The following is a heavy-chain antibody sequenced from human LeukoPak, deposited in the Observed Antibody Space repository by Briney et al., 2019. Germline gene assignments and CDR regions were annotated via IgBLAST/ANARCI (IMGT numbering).Heavy chain of an antibody. V-gene: IGHV3-48*01. CDR3: ARGGYSNDY. Sequence: GGSLRLSCAASGFTFSTYSMNWVRQAPGKGLEWVLYISSSSRTIYYADSVKGRFTISRDNAKNSLYLQMNSLRAEDTAVYYCARGGYSNDYWGQGTLVTVSS. D-gene: IGHD4-11*01. CDR2: ISSSSRTI. CDR1: GFTFSTYS. J-gene: IGHJ4*02.